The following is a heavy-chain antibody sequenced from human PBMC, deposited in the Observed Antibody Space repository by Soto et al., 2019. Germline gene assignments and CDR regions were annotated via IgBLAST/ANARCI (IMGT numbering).Heavy chain of an antibody. CDR3: ARRGLEPDY. J-gene: IGHJ4*02. V-gene: IGHV1-18*01. CDR1: GYTFSNHG. CDR2: ISPYNGNT. Sequence: QVQLVQSGPEVKKPGASVKVSCKASGYTFSNHGISWVRQAPGQGLEWMGWISPYNGNTNYAQKLQGRVTMTTDTSTSTDYMELRSPGSDDNAMYYGARRGLEPDYWGQGTLVTVSS.